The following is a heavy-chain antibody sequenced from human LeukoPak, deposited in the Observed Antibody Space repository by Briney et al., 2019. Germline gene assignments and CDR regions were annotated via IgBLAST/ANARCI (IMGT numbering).Heavy chain of an antibody. V-gene: IGHV4-34*01. J-gene: IGHJ4*02. CDR3: ARDRYYYISGSYRLFDY. Sequence: SETLSLTCAVYGGSFSGYYWSWIRQPPGKGLEWIGEINHSGSTNYNPSLKSRVTISVDTSKNQFSLKLSSVTAADTAVYYCARDRYYYISGSYRLFDYWGQGTLVTVSS. CDR1: GGSFSGYY. D-gene: IGHD3-10*01. CDR2: INHSGST.